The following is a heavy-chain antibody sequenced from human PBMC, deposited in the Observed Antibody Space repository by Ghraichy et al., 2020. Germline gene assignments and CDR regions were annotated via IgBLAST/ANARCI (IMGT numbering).Heavy chain of an antibody. Sequence: SQTLSLTCAISGDSVSSNSAAWNWIRQSPSRGLEWLGRTYYRSKWYNDYAVSVKSRITINPDTSKNQFSLQLNSVTPEDTAVYYCARVGLLWFGERSMNYYGMDVWGQGTTVTVSS. V-gene: IGHV6-1*01. J-gene: IGHJ6*02. D-gene: IGHD3-10*01. CDR1: GDSVSSNSAA. CDR3: ARVGLLWFGERSMNYYGMDV. CDR2: TYYRSKWYN.